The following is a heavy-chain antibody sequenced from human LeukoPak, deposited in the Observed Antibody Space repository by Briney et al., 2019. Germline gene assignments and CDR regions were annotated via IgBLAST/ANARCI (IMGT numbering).Heavy chain of an antibody. CDR2: INPNGGST. CDR3: ARGTYCGGDCSSLGGNYYFDY. J-gene: IGHJ4*02. CDR1: GYTFTGYG. V-gene: IGHV1-46*01. Sequence: ASVKVSCKASGYTFTGYGISWVRQAPGQGLEWMGIINPNGGSTNYAQKFQGGVTLTRDTSTSTVYMELNSLRSDDTAMYYCARGTYCGGDCSSLGGNYYFDYWGQGTLVTVSS. D-gene: IGHD2-21*02.